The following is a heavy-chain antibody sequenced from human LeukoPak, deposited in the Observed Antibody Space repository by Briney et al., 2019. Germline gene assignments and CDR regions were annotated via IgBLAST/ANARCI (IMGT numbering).Heavy chain of an antibody. CDR2: INQDGSEK. V-gene: IGHV3-7*03. Sequence: GGSLRLSCAASGFTFSSYGMHWVRQAPGKGLEWVANINQDGSEKRSVDSVKGRFTISRDNGKNSLYLQMNSLRAEDRAVYYCARKAADDYYYYYMDVWGKGTTVTISS. J-gene: IGHJ6*03. D-gene: IGHD6-13*01. CDR3: ARKAADDYYYYYMDV. CDR1: GFTFSSYG.